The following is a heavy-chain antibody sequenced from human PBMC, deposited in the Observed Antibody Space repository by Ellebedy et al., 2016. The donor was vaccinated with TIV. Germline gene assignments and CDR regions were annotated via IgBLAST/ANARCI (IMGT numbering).Heavy chain of an antibody. CDR3: ARTPEYSSVWFFDY. J-gene: IGHJ4*02. CDR1: GFAFSTYT. V-gene: IGHV3-30*04. Sequence: GGSLRLSCAVSGFAFSTYTMHWVRQAPDKGLEWVAIISYDGINTHSADSVKGRFTISRDNSKKTLYLQMNNLRPDDTAVYYCARTPEYSSVWFFDYWGQGALVSVSS. CDR2: ISYDGINT. D-gene: IGHD6-19*01.